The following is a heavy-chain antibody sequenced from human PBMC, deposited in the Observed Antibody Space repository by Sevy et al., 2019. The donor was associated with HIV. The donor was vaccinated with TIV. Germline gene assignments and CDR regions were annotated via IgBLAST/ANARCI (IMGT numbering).Heavy chain of an antibody. CDR3: ARDLRAAAPGYYYGMDV. Sequence: ASVKVSCKASGYTFTSYGISWVRQAPGQGLEWMGWISAYNGNTNYAQKLQGRVTMTTDTSTSTAYMELRSLRSDDTAVYYCARDLRAAAPGYYYGMDVWGQGTTVTVSS. V-gene: IGHV1-18*01. CDR1: GYTFTSYG. J-gene: IGHJ6*02. CDR2: ISAYNGNT. D-gene: IGHD6-13*01.